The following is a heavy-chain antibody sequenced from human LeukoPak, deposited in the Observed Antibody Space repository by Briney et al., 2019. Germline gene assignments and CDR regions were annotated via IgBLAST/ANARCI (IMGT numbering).Heavy chain of an antibody. J-gene: IGHJ6*03. CDR3: ARAERSYYYYYYYMDV. CDR1: GGSISSHY. V-gene: IGHV4-59*11. CDR2: IYYSGST. D-gene: IGHD1-1*01. Sequence: SETLSLTCTVSGGSISSHYWSWIRQPPGKGLEWIGYIYYSGSTNYNPSLKSRVTISVDTSKNQFSLKLSSVTAADTAVYYCARAERSYYYYYYYMDVWGKGPRSPSP.